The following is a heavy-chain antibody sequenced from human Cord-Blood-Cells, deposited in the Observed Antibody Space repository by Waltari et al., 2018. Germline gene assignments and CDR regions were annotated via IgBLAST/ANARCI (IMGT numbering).Heavy chain of an antibody. J-gene: IGHJ4*02. D-gene: IGHD2-8*01. V-gene: IGHV1-8*01. CDR3: ARGTSRPLNVDY. Sequence: QVQLVQSGAEVKKPGASVKVSCKASGYTFTSYDINWVRQATGQGLEWMGWMNPNSGNTGYAQKFQGRVTMTWNTSISTAYMELSSLRSEDTSVYYCARGTSRPLNVDYWGQGTLVTVSS. CDR2: MNPNSGNT. CDR1: GYTFTSYD.